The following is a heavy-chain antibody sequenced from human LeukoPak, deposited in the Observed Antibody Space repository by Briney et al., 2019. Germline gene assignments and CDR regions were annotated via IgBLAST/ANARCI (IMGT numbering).Heavy chain of an antibody. J-gene: IGHJ6*03. CDR1: GGTFSSYA. D-gene: IGHD3-3*01. V-gene: IGHV1-69*05. CDR2: IIPIFGTA. CDR3: ARNVFGVVRNYYYYYMDV. Sequence: SVKVSCKASGGTFSSYAISWVRQAPGQGLEWMGGIIPIFGTANYAQKFQGRVTITTDESTSTAYMELSSLRSEDTAVYYCARNVFGVVRNYYYYYMDVWGKGTTVTVSS.